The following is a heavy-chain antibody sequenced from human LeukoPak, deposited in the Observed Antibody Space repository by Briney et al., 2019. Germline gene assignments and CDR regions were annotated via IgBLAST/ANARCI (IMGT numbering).Heavy chain of an antibody. Sequence: SETLSLTCTVSGDSISRFYWSWIRQSPGKGLEWIGHIYYGGSAYSNPSLKSRVTISVDTSKNQFSLKLSSVTAADTAVYYCATIEYSRYFDYWGQGTLVTVSS. CDR2: IYYGGSA. J-gene: IGHJ4*02. CDR3: ATIEYSRYFDY. D-gene: IGHD6-6*01. CDR1: GDSISRFY. V-gene: IGHV4-59*08.